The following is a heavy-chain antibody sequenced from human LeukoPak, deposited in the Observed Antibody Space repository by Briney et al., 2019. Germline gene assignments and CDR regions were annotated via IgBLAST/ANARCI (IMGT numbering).Heavy chain of an antibody. CDR2: IFYSGSA. D-gene: IGHD6-19*01. CDR1: GGSISSYY. Sequence: SESLCLTCTVFGGSISSYYWSWIRQAPGKGLEWIGYIFYSGSANYNPSLKSRVTISVDTSKNQFSLNLTSVTAAEMAVYYCARDLGTGWYTYWGQGTLVTVSS. V-gene: IGHV4-59*01. CDR3: ARDLGTGWYTY. J-gene: IGHJ4*02.